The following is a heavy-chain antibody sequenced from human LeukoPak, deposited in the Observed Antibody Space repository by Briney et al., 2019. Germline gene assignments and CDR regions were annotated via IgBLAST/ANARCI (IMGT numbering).Heavy chain of an antibody. Sequence: ASVKVSCKASGYTFTAYYIHWVRQAPGQGLEWMGWIDPNSGGTNFAQKFQGRVTMTRDTSITTAYVELSSLKSDDTAVYYCARGDIQWVYWGQGTQVTVSS. CDR2: IDPNSGGT. CDR3: ARGDIQWVY. D-gene: IGHD1-26*01. V-gene: IGHV1-2*02. J-gene: IGHJ4*02. CDR1: GYTFTAYY.